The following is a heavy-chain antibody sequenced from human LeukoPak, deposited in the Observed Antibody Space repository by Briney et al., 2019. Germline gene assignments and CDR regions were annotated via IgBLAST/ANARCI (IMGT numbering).Heavy chain of an antibody. CDR2: ISSKANGYAT. D-gene: IGHD2-15*01. CDR3: TPQYCSGGSCLRP. CDR1: GFTFSGSA. Sequence: GGSLRLSCAASGFTFSGSAMHWVRQASGKGLEWVGRISSKANGYATAYAASVKGRFTISRDDSKNTAYLQMNSLKTEDTAVYYCTPQYCSGGSCLRPWGQGTLVTVSS. V-gene: IGHV3-73*01. J-gene: IGHJ5*02.